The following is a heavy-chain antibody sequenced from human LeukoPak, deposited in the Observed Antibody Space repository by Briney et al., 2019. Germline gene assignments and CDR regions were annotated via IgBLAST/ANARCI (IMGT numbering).Heavy chain of an antibody. CDR3: AKDGVGATGTHFDY. CDR2: ISGSGGNT. CDR1: GFTFSSNA. D-gene: IGHD1-26*01. Sequence: PGGSLRLSCAASGFTFSSNAMSWVRQAPGKGLEWVSGISGSGGNTYYADSVKGRFTISRDTSKNTLYLQMNSLRAEDTAVYYCAKDGVGATGTHFDYWGQGTLVTVSS. J-gene: IGHJ4*02. V-gene: IGHV3-23*01.